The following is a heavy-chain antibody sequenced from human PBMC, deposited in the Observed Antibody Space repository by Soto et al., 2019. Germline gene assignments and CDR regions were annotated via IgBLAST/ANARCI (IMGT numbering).Heavy chain of an antibody. V-gene: IGHV4-39*01. CDR2: IYYTGSN. D-gene: IGHD6-19*01. J-gene: IGHJ4*02. Sequence: SETLSLTCTVSGGSISSSSYYWGWIRQHPGKGLEWIGSIYYTGSNYYNPSLKGGVTISADTTKNQFSLNLNSGTAADTAVYYFARTPTGTGWIFDYWGQGPLVTVSP. CDR1: GGSISSSSYY. CDR3: ARTPTGTGWIFDY.